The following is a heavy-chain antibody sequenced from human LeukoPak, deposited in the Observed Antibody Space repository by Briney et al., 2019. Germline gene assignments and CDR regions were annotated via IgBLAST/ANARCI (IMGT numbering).Heavy chain of an antibody. CDR2: IIPIFGTA. J-gene: IGHJ3*01. D-gene: IGHD1-26*01. CDR3: ARGTRIVGAMHAFEL. Sequence: SVKVSCKASGGTFSSYAISWVRQAPGQGLEWMGGIIPIFGTANYAQKFQGRVTITADESTSTAYMELSSLRSEDTAVYYCARGTRIVGAMHAFELWGQGTMVTVSS. CDR1: GGTFSSYA. V-gene: IGHV1-69*01.